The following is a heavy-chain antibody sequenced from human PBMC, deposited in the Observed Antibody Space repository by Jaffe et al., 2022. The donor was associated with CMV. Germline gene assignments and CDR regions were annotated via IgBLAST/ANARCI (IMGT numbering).Heavy chain of an antibody. V-gene: IGHV3-7*01. Sequence: EVQLVESGGGLVQPGGSLRLSCAASGFTFSSYWMSWVRQAPGKGLEWVANIKQDGSEKYYVDSVKGRFTISRDNAKNSLYLQMNSLRAEDTAVYYCARALYSSSWYFAPERNYYYYGMDVWGQGTTVTVSS. J-gene: IGHJ6*02. CDR2: IKQDGSEK. CDR1: GFTFSSYW. CDR3: ARALYSSSWYFAPERNYYYYGMDV. D-gene: IGHD6-13*01.